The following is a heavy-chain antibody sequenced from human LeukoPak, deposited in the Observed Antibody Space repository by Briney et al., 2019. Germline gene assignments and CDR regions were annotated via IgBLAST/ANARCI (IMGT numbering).Heavy chain of an antibody. CDR2: IWYDGSNK. CDR1: GFTFSSYG. J-gene: IGHJ4*02. D-gene: IGHD6-19*01. V-gene: IGHV3-33*01. CDR3: ARDGAVAGLGKFDY. Sequence: GRSLRLSCTASGFTFSSYGMHWVRQAPGKGLEWVAVIWYDGSNKDYADSVKGLFTISRDNSKNTLYLQMNSLRGEDTAVYYCARDGAVAGLGKFDYWGQGTLVTVSS.